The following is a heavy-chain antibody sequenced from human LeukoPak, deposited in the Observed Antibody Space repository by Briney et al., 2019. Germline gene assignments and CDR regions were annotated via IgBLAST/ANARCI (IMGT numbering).Heavy chain of an antibody. V-gene: IGHV4-59*01. CDR3: ARGGTAFDY. CDR1: GGSISSYY. J-gene: IGHJ4*02. CDR2: IYYSGGT. Sequence: SETLSLTCTVSGGSISSYYWSWIRQPPGKGLEWIGYIYYSGGTNYSPSLKSRVTISVDTSKNQFSLKLTSVTAADTAVYYCARGGTAFDYWGQGTLVTVSS. D-gene: IGHD3-16*01.